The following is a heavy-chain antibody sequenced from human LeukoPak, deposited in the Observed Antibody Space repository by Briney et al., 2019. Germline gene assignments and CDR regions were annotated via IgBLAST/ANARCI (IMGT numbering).Heavy chain of an antibody. V-gene: IGHV4-59*01. J-gene: IGHJ5*02. CDR2: IYYSGST. D-gene: IGHD3-10*01. Sequence: SETLSLTCTVSGGSISSYYWSWIRQPPGKGLEWIGYIYYSGSTNYNPSLKSRVTISVDTSKNQFSLKLSSVTAADTAVYYCARSGLWFGELFGWFDPWGQGTPVTVSS. CDR3: ARSGLWFGELFGWFDP. CDR1: GGSISSYY.